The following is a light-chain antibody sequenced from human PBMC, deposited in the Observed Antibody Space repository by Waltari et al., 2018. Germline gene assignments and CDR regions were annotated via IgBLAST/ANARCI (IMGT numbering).Light chain of an antibody. V-gene: IGKV3-11*01. Sequence: EVVLTQSPATLSLSPGERATLSSRARQSVSNSLAWYRQKPGQAPSLLIYDASTRAAGSPDRFSGSGSGTDFTLTIISLEPEDFAVYYCQLRTGWPMTFGQGTRLEIK. CDR3: QLRTGWPMT. CDR1: QSVSNS. CDR2: DAS. J-gene: IGKJ5*01.